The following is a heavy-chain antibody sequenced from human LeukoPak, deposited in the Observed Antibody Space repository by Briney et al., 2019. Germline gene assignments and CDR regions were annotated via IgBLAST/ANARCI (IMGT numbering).Heavy chain of an antibody. CDR2: IYPGDSDT. D-gene: IGHD6-19*01. CDR1: GYSFTSYW. Sequence: GESLKISCKGSGYSFTSYWIGWVRQMPGKGLEWMGIIYPGDSDTRYSPSFQGQVTISADKSISTAYLQWSSLKASDTARYYCARRGSIAVAGTEDAFDIWGQGTMVTVSS. J-gene: IGHJ3*02. CDR3: ARRGSIAVAGTEDAFDI. V-gene: IGHV5-51*01.